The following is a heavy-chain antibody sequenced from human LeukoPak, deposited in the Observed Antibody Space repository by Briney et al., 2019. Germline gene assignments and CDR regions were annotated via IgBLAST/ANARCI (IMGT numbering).Heavy chain of an antibody. CDR1: GFTFSSYE. CDR2: ISSSGSTI. CDR3: AKALYSGSYSNFDY. Sequence: GGSLRLSCAASGFTFSSYEMNWVRQAPGKGLEWVSYISSSGSTIYYADSVKGRFTISRDNAKNSLYLQMNSLRAEDTAVYYCAKALYSGSYSNFDYWGQGTLVTVSS. D-gene: IGHD1-26*01. V-gene: IGHV3-48*03. J-gene: IGHJ4*02.